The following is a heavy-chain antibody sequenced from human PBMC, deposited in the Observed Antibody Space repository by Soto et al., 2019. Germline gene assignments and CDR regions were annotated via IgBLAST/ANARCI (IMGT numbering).Heavy chain of an antibody. CDR1: GFTFSSYA. Sequence: GGSLRLSCAASGFTFSSYAMSWVRQAPGKGLEWVSAISGSGGSTYYADSVKGRFTISRDNSKNTLYLQMNSLRAEDTAVYYCAKERGGRDIVVVPAAITYGMDVWGQGTTVTVSS. V-gene: IGHV3-23*01. CDR2: ISGSGGST. J-gene: IGHJ6*02. D-gene: IGHD2-2*02. CDR3: AKERGGRDIVVVPAAITYGMDV.